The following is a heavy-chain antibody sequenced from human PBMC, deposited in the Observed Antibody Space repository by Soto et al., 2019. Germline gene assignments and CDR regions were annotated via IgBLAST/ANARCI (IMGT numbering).Heavy chain of an antibody. CDR3: ARCGSGYTWFNEF. Sequence: QEQLVQSGAEVKKPGSSVKVSCKASGGLFSSYPISWVRQVPGQGLEWMGGITPVFQTAYYTQRFQGRVTITADESTNTAYMELSSRRSEDTAIYYCARCGSGYTWFNEFWGQGTLVTVSS. D-gene: IGHD3-22*01. CDR1: GGLFSSYP. V-gene: IGHV1-69*01. CDR2: ITPVFQTA. J-gene: IGHJ4*02.